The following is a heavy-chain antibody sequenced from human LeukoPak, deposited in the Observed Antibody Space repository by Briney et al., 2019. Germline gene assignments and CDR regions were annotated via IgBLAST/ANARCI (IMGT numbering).Heavy chain of an antibody. CDR3: ARDRYLSYGDYLTRYYYYGMDV. CDR1: GDSVSSNSAA. V-gene: IGHV6-1*01. CDR2: TYYRSKWYN. Sequence: SQTLSLTCAISGDSVSSNSAAWHWIRQSPSRGLEWLGRTYYRSKWYNDYAVSVKSRITINPDTSKNQFSLQLNSVTPEDTAVYYCARDRYLSYGDYLTRYYYYGMDVWGQGTTVTVSS. J-gene: IGHJ6*02. D-gene: IGHD4-17*01.